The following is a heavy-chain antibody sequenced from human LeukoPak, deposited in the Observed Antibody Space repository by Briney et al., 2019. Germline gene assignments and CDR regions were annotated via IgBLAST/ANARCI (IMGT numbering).Heavy chain of an antibody. CDR2: ISYDGSNK. CDR1: EFTFSSYG. Sequence: GGSLRLSCAASEFTFSSYGMHWVRQAPGKGLEWVAIISYDGSNKYYADSVKGRFAISRDNSKNTLYLQMDSLRPEDTAVYYCARDRRGLTGYYYFDYWGQGTLVTVSS. J-gene: IGHJ4*02. V-gene: IGHV3-30*03. CDR3: ARDRRGLTGYYYFDY. D-gene: IGHD3-9*01.